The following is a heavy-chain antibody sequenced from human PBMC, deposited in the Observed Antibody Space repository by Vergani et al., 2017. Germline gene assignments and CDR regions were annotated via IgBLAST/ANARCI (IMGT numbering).Heavy chain of an antibody. Sequence: QVQLVESGGGVVQPGRSLRLSCAASGFTFSSYAMHWVRQAPGKGLEWVAVISYDGSNKYYADSVKGRFTLSRDNSKNTLYLQMNSLRAEDTAVYYCARAREYYYYDSSGPYNWFDPGGQGTLVTVSS. J-gene: IGHJ5*02. CDR1: GFTFSSYA. CDR3: ARAREYYYYDSSGPYNWFDP. CDR2: ISYDGSNK. D-gene: IGHD3-22*01. V-gene: IGHV3-30-3*01.